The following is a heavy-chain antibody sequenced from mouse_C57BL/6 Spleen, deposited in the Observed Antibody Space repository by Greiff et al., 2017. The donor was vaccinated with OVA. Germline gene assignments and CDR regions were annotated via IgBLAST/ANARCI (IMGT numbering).Heavy chain of an antibody. J-gene: IGHJ2*01. CDR3: ARRDYYGSSYEGVGDY. V-gene: IGHV14-3*01. CDR2: IDPANGKR. CDR1: GFNIKNTY. D-gene: IGHD1-1*01. Sequence: EVQLQESVAELVRPGASVKLSCTASGFNIKNTYMHWVKQRPEQGLEWIGRIDPANGKRKDAPKFQGKATITADTSSNTAYLQLSSLTSEDTAIYYGARRDYYGSSYEGVGDYWGKGTTLTVSS.